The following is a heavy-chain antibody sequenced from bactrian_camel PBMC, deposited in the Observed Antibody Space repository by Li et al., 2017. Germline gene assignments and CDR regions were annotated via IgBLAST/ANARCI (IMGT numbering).Heavy chain of an antibody. J-gene: IGHJ4*01. V-gene: IGHV3S1*01. D-gene: IGHD6*01. CDR3: ATGSHDGGWYALHY. CDR1: GFTFSSYW. CDR2: DKSGSSRT. Sequence: HVQLVESGGGLVQPGGSLRISCAASGFTFSSYWMTWVRQAPGKGLEWVSSDKSGSSRTFYTFSVKGRFTISRDRAKNLLYLQMNSLKTEDTGMYYCATGSHDGGWYALHYWGQGTQVTVS.